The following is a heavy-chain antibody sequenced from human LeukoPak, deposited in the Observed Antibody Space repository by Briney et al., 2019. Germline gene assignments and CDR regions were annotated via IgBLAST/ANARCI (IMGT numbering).Heavy chain of an antibody. V-gene: IGHV4-59*01. D-gene: IGHD3-10*01. CDR2: IYYIVTS. CDR3: ARAVGGDGSGSL. J-gene: IGHJ4*02. CDR1: CDSISTYY. Sequence: SETLSLTCTVSCDSISTYYWSWIRQPPGKWLEWIGYIYYIVTSDYNPSLKSRVTMSGDMSTRQISLKLSYVTAADTAVYYCARAVGGDGSGSLWGPGTLVTVSS.